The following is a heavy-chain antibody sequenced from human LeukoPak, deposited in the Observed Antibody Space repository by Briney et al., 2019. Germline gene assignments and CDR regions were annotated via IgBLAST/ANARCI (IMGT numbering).Heavy chain of an antibody. CDR1: GGTFSSYA. D-gene: IGHD6-6*01. J-gene: IGHJ4*02. CDR2: IFPIFGTA. V-gene: IGHV1-69*13. Sequence: SVKVSCKASGGTFSSYAISWVRQAPGQGLEWMGGIFPIFGTANYAQKFQGRVTITADESTSTAYMELSSLRSEDTAVYYCASLSRSSSSYNYWGQGTLVTVSS. CDR3: ASLSRSSSSYNY.